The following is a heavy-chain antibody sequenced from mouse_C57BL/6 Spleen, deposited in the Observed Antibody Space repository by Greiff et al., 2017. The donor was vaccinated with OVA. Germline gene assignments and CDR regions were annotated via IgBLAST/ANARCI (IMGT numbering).Heavy chain of an antibody. CDR2: IDPETGGT. V-gene: IGHV1-15*01. CDR3: ARWDGYYPWFAY. CDR1: GYTFTDYE. Sequence: QVQLQQSGAELVRPGASVTLSCKASGYTFTDYEMHWVKQTPVHGLEWIGAIDPETGGTAYNQKFKGKAILTADKSSSTAYMELRSLTSGDSAVYYGARWDGYYPWFAYWGQGTLVTVSA. J-gene: IGHJ3*01. D-gene: IGHD2-3*01.